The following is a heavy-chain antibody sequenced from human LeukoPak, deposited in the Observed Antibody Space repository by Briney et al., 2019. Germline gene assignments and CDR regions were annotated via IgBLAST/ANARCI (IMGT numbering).Heavy chain of an antibody. CDR3: ARIIWGSYSRRSAFDI. Sequence: SETLSLTCAVYGGSFSGYYWSWIRQPPGKGLEWIGEINHSGSTNNNPSLKSRVTISVDTSKNQFSLKLSSVTAADTAVYYCARIIWGSYSRRSAFDIWGQGTMVTVSS. CDR2: INHSGST. V-gene: IGHV4-34*01. D-gene: IGHD1-26*01. CDR1: GGSFSGYY. J-gene: IGHJ3*02.